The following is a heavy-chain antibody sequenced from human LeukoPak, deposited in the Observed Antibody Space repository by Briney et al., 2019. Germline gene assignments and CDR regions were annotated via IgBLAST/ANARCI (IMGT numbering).Heavy chain of an antibody. J-gene: IGHJ4*02. D-gene: IGHD3-22*01. CDR3: ARGPSDSSGYYFRTGWLSFDY. Sequence: ASVKVSCKASGGTFSSYAINWVRQAPGQGLEWMGGIIPIFGTANYAQKFQGRVTITADESTSTAYMELSGLRSEDTAVYYCARGPSDSSGYYFRTGWLSFDYWGQGTLVTVSS. V-gene: IGHV1-69*13. CDR2: IIPIFGTA. CDR1: GGTFSSYA.